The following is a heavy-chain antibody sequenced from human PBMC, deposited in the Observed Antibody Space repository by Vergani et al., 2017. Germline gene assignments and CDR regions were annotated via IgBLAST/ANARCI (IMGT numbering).Heavy chain of an antibody. CDR2: INPNSGGT. CDR3: ARGRGSYVDAFDI. J-gene: IGHJ3*02. D-gene: IGHD1-26*01. CDR1: GYTFTGYY. Sequence: QVQLVQSETEVKKPGASVKVSCKASGYTFTGYYIHWVRQAPGQGLEWMGWINPNSGGTNYAKKFQGRVTMTRDTSISTAYMELSRLKSDDTAVYYCARGRGSYVDAFDIWGQGTMVTVSS. V-gene: IGHV1-2*02.